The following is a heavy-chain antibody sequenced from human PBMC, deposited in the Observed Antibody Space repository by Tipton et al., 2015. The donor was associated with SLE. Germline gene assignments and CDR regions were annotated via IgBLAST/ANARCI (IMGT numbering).Heavy chain of an antibody. CDR2: IKQDGSEE. J-gene: IGHJ4*02. V-gene: IGHV3-7*03. CDR3: ARAVY. Sequence: SLRLSCAASGFTFSSFWMSWVRQAPGKGLECVASIKQDGSEELYVDSVKGRFTVSRDNAKNLLYLRMNSLRVEDTAMYYCARAVYWGQGTLVTVSS. CDR1: GFTFSSFW.